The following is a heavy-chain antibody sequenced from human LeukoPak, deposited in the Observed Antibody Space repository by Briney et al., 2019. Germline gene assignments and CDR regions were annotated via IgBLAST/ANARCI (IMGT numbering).Heavy chain of an antibody. V-gene: IGHV4-34*01. J-gene: IGHJ6*03. D-gene: IGHD2-2*01. CDR3: AREVVYQLLGSYYYYYYYMDV. CDR2: INHSGST. CDR1: GGSFSGYY. Sequence: SETLSLTCAVYGGSFSGYYWSWIRQPPGKGLEWIGEINHSGSTNYNPSLKSRVTISVDTSKNQFSLKLSSVTAADTAVYYCAREVVYQLLGSYYYYYYYMDVWGKGTTVTVSS.